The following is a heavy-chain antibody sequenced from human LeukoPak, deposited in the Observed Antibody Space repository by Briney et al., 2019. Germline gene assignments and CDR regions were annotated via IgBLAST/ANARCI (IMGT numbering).Heavy chain of an antibody. CDR2: ISYDGSNK. CDR1: GFIFSSYA. D-gene: IGHD3-10*02. CDR3: AGLGITMIGGV. Sequence: GGSLRLSCAASGFIFSSYAMHWVRQGPGKGLEWVAVISYDGSNKYYADSVKGRFTISRDNAKNSLYLQMNSLRAEDTAVYYCAGLGITMIGGVWGKGTTVTISS. V-gene: IGHV3-30*04. J-gene: IGHJ6*04.